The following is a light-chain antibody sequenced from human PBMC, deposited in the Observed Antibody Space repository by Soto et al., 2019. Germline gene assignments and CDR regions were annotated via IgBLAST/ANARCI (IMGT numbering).Light chain of an antibody. Sequence: AIRMTQSPSSFSASTGDRVTITCRASQGISSYLAWYQQKPGTAPKLLIDAAATLQSGVPSRLSGSGSGTDFTLTISCLQSEDFATYYCPHDYSYPLNTFCQGTRLEI. CDR3: PHDYSYPLNT. V-gene: IGKV1-8*01. CDR1: QGISSY. CDR2: AAA. J-gene: IGKJ5*01.